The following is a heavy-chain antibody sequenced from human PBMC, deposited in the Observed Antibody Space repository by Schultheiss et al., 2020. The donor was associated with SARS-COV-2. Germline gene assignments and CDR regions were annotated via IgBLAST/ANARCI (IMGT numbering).Heavy chain of an antibody. J-gene: IGHJ4*02. Sequence: SETLSLTCAVSGYSISSGYYWGWIRQPPGKGLEWIGSIYHSGSTYYNPSLKSRVTISVDTSKNQFSLKLSSVTAADTAVYYCARVPRGRGGYRFDYWGQGTLVTVSS. D-gene: IGHD3-16*02. CDR3: ARVPRGRGGYRFDY. V-gene: IGHV4-38-2*01. CDR1: GYSISSGYY. CDR2: IYHSGST.